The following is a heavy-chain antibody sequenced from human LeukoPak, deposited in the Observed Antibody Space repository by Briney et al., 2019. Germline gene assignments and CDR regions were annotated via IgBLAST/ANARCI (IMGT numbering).Heavy chain of an antibody. J-gene: IGHJ4*02. CDR2: IAWEDDK. V-gene: IGHV2-70*11. CDR1: GFSLSTRGMG. Sequence: SGLALVKPTQTLTLTCTFSGFSLSTRGMGVSWIRQPPGKALEWLARIAWEDDKYYSTSLKTRLTISKDPSKNQVVLTMTNMDPVDTATYYCARVIRFGGVVSSFIDYWGQGTLVTVSS. D-gene: IGHD3-16*01. CDR3: ARVIRFGGVVSSFIDY.